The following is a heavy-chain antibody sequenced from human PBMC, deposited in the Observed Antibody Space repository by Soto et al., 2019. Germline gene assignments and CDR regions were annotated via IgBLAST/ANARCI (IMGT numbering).Heavy chain of an antibody. Sequence: ASVKVSCKASGYSFTGYYMHWVRQAPGQGLEWMAIIIPSSGSTSYARKFQGRVTMTRDTSTRTVYMELSSLRSEDTAVYYCAREYQLTSFDYWGQGTPVTVSS. CDR1: GYSFTGYY. V-gene: IGHV1-46*03. D-gene: IGHD2-2*01. CDR2: IIPSSGST. J-gene: IGHJ4*02. CDR3: AREYQLTSFDY.